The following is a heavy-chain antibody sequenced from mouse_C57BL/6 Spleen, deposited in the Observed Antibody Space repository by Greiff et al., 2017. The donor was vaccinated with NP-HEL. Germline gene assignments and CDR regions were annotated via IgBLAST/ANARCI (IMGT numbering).Heavy chain of an antibody. CDR2: INPGSGGT. V-gene: IGHV1-54*01. D-gene: IGHD2-5*01. J-gene: IGHJ4*01. CDR3: ARRDSKGAMDY. CDR1: GYAFTNYL. Sequence: QVQLQQSGAELVRPGTSVKVSCKASGYAFTNYLIEWVKQRPGQGLEWIGVINPGSGGTNYNEKFKGKATLTADKSSSTAYMQLSSLTSEDSAVYVCARRDSKGAMDYWGQGTSVTVSS.